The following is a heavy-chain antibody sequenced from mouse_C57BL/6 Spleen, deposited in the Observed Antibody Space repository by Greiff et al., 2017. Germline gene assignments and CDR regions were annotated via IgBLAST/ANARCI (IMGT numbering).Heavy chain of an antibody. CDR2: IDPSDSET. CDR1: GYTFTSYW. CDR3: ARSDGVQYYFDY. J-gene: IGHJ2*01. V-gene: IGHV1-52*01. Sequence: QVQLQQPGAELVRPGSSVKLSCKASGYTFTSYWMHWVKQRPIQGLEWIGNIDPSDSETHYNQKFKDKATLTVDKSSSTAYMQLISLTSEDSAVYYCARSDGVQYYFDYWGQGTTLTGSS.